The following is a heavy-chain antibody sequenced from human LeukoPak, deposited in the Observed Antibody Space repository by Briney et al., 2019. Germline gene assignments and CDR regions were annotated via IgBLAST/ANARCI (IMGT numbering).Heavy chain of an antibody. D-gene: IGHD3-9*01. CDR3: ARGGYFVPFDP. CDR1: GYTFTGYY. CDR2: INPNSGGT. V-gene: IGHV1-2*02. Sequence: ASVKVSCKAYGYTFTGYYMHWVRQAPGQGLEWMGWINPNSGGTNYAQKFQGRVTMTRNTSISTAYMELSSLRSEDTAVYYCARGGYFVPFDPWGQGTLVTVSS. J-gene: IGHJ5*02.